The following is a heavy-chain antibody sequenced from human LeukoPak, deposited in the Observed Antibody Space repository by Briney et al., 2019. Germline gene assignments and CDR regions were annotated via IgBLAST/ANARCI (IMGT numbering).Heavy chain of an antibody. J-gene: IGHJ4*02. CDR2: IYHSGST. V-gene: IGHV4-4*02. D-gene: IGHD6-13*01. Sequence: TSETLSLTCAVSGGSISSSNWWSWVRQPPGKGLEWIGEIYHSGSTNYNPSLKSRVTISVDKSKNQFSLKLSSVTAADTAVYYCATGYSSSWYVSFDYWGQGTLVTVSS. CDR1: GGSISSSNW. CDR3: ATGYSSSWYVSFDY.